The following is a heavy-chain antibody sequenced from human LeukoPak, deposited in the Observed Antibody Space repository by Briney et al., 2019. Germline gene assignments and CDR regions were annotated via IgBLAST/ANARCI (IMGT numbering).Heavy chain of an antibody. J-gene: IGHJ3*01. CDR2: ISSSSNYI. D-gene: IGHD3-22*01. Sequence: GGSLRLSCAASGFRFNSYSMNWVRQAPGKGLEWVSSISSSSNYIYYADSVKGRFTISRDNAKNSLYLQMNSLRAEDTAVYYCARDRIRRSDSSSYYFENDAFDVWGQGTMVTVSS. CDR3: ARDRIRRSDSSSYYFENDAFDV. V-gene: IGHV3-21*01. CDR1: GFRFNSYS.